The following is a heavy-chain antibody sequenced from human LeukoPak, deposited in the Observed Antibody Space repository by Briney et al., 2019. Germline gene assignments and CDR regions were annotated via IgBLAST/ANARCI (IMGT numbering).Heavy chain of an antibody. Sequence: GGSLRLSCAASGFTFSSYGTHWVRQAPGKGLEWVAFIRYDGSNKNYADSVKGRFTISRDNSKNTLYLQMNSLRPEDTAVYHCAKEYSGSFDYWGQGTLVTVSS. CDR2: IRYDGSNK. V-gene: IGHV3-30*02. CDR3: AKEYSGSFDY. CDR1: GFTFSSYG. J-gene: IGHJ4*02. D-gene: IGHD1-26*01.